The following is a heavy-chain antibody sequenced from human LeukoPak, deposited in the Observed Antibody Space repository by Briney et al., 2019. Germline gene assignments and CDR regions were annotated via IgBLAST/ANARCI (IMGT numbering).Heavy chain of an antibody. D-gene: IGHD5-12*01. CDR3: ARDRYSGYDGFGAFDI. V-gene: IGHV4-59*01. CDR1: GGPLTSYY. J-gene: IGHJ3*02. Sequence: SETLSLTCAVSGGPLTSYYWTWIRQPPGKGLEWIGFIYYRGSTNYNPSLESRVTISIDTSKNRFSLKLSSVTAADTAVYYCARDRYSGYDGFGAFDIWGQGTMVTVSS. CDR2: IYYRGST.